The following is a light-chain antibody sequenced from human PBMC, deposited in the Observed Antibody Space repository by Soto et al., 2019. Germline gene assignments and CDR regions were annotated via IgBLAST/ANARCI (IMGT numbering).Light chain of an antibody. CDR3: QQRLSWPPLT. V-gene: IGKV3-11*01. CDR2: DAS. J-gene: IGKJ4*01. CDR1: QTIGNY. Sequence: EIVLTQSPATLSLSPGERATLSCRTSQTIGNYLVWYQQRPGQAPRLLIYDASNRATGIPARFSGSGSGTDFTLTISSLEPEDFAVYYCQQRLSWPPLTFGGGTKVEIK.